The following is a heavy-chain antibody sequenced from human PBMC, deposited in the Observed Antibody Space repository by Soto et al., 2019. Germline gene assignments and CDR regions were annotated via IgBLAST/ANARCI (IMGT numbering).Heavy chain of an antibody. J-gene: IGHJ4*02. CDR3: ASSYGSGYRAFDY. CDR1: GDTFSFYS. CDR2: INPILSMS. V-gene: IGHV1-69*02. Sequence: QVQLVQSGAEVRKPGSSVKVSCKASGDTFSFYSINCVRQAPGLGLEWMGRINPILSMSNYAQRIQGRVTMTADKSTSTAYMELSGLRSEDTAIYYCASSYGSGYRAFDYWGQGALVTVSS. D-gene: IGHD3-10*01.